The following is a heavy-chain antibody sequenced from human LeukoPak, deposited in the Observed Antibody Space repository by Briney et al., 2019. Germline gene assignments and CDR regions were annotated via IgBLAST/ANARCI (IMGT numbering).Heavy chain of an antibody. V-gene: IGHV3-30*04. D-gene: IGHD4-11*01. CDR3: AKDLAGYSNDRDFGMDV. J-gene: IGHJ6*02. CDR1: GFTFSSYA. Sequence: GRSLRLSCAASGFTFSSYAMHWVRQGPGKGLEWVAVISYDGRNKFYADSVKGRFTISRDNSKNTLYLQMNSLGAEDTALYHCAKDLAGYSNDRDFGMDVWGQGTTVTVSS. CDR2: ISYDGRNK.